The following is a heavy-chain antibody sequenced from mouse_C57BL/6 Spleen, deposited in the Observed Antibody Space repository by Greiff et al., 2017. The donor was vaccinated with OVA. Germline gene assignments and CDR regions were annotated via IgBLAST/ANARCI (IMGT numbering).Heavy chain of an antibody. CDR1: GFSLTSYG. J-gene: IGHJ1*03. CDR2: IWRGGST. D-gene: IGHD2-4*01. Sequence: VKLMESGPGLVQPSQSLSITCTVSGFSLTSYGVHWVRQSPGKGLEWLGVIWRGGSTDYNAAFMSRLSITKDNSKSQVFFKMNSLQADDTAIYYCAKGDDYVWYFDVWGTGTTVTVSS. CDR3: AKGDDYVWYFDV. V-gene: IGHV2-5*01.